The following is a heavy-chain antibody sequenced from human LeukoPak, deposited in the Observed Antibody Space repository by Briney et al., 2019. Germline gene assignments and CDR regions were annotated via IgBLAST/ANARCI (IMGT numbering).Heavy chain of an antibody. CDR2: ISSSSSYI. V-gene: IGHV3-21*01. CDR3: ARGLYYYDSSGPH. CDR1: GFTFSSYS. J-gene: IGHJ4*02. D-gene: IGHD3-22*01. Sequence: GGSLRLSCAASGFTFSSYSMNWVRQAPGNGLEWVSSISSSSSYIYYADSVKGRFTISRDNAKNSLYLQMNSLRAEDTAVYYCARGLYYYDSSGPHWGQGTLVTVSS.